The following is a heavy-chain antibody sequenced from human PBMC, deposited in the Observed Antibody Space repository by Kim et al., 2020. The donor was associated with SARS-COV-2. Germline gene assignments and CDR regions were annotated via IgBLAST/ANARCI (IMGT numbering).Heavy chain of an antibody. Sequence: SETLSLTCTVSGGSISSGGYYWSWIRQHPGKGLEWIGYIYYSGSTYYNPSLKSRVTISVDTSKNQFSLKLSSVTAADTAVYYCARDRMGVHDYWGQGTLVTVSS. CDR2: IYYSGST. CDR1: GGSISSGGYY. J-gene: IGHJ4*02. V-gene: IGHV4-31*03. CDR3: ARDRMGVHDY. D-gene: IGHD1-26*01.